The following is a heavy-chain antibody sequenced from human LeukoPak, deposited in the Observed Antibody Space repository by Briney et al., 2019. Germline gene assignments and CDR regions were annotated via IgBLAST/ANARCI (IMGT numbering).Heavy chain of an antibody. J-gene: IGHJ4*02. V-gene: IGHV5-51*01. D-gene: IGHD5-24*01. CDR1: GSSFTSYW. CDR2: IYPGAADT. Sequence: NAGASLQISCNGSGSSFTSYWIGRVRQLPGKGLGWMGIIYPGAADTRYSPSFQGQVTISADKSISTTYLQWSSLKASDTAMYYCARGERWLAFDFWGQGTLVTVSS. CDR3: ARGERWLAFDF.